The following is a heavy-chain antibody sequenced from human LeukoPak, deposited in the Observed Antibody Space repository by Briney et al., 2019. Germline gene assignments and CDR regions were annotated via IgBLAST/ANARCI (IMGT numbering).Heavy chain of an antibody. V-gene: IGHV1-2*02. J-gene: IGHJ4*02. CDR2: INPNSGGT. CDR1: GYTFTGYY. Sequence: ASVKVSRKASGYTFTGYYMHWVRQAPGQGLEWMGWINPNSGGTNYAQKFQGRVTMTRDTSISTAYMELSRLRSDDTAVYYCARVSPLVRTYDYWGQGTLVTVSS. D-gene: IGHD2-8*01. CDR3: ARVSPLVRTYDY.